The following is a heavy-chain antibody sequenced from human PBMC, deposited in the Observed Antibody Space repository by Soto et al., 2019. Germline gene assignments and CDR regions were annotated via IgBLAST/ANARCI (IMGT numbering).Heavy chain of an antibody. Sequence: SVKVSYKASGYTFTRYTMNWVRQAPGQRLEWMGWINPDNGNTKSSQKFQDRVIITMDTSASTAYMDLSSLRSEDTAVYYCARGIATGQLDPWGQGTLVTVSS. CDR1: GYTFTRYT. J-gene: IGHJ5*02. CDR2: INPDNGNT. CDR3: ARGIATGQLDP. V-gene: IGHV1-3*01. D-gene: IGHD2-15*01.